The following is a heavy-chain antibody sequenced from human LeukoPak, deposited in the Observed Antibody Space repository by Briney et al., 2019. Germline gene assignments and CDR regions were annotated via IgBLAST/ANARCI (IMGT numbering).Heavy chain of an antibody. CDR1: GFTFDRFA. Sequence: GGSLRLSCAASGFTFDRFAMNWVRQAPGKGLEWVSTISTSGYTHYADSVKGRFTISRDNSKNTLYLHMNSLRADDTATYYCAKDHDSTGLYQDRDHWGQGTPVTISS. J-gene: IGHJ4*02. D-gene: IGHD6-19*01. CDR3: AKDHDSTGLYQDRDH. CDR2: ISTSGYT. V-gene: IGHV3-23*01.